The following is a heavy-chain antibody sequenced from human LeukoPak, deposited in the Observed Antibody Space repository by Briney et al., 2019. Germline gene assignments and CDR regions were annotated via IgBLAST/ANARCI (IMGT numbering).Heavy chain of an antibody. CDR1: GGSISSYY. Sequence: SGTLSLTCTVSGGSISSYYWSWIRQPPGKGLEWIGYIYYSGSTNYNPSLKSRVTISVDTSKNQFSLKLSSVTAADTAVYYCARDRTTVTTHGVFDIWGQGTMVTVSS. D-gene: IGHD4-17*01. CDR2: IYYSGST. CDR3: ARDRTTVTTHGVFDI. V-gene: IGHV4-59*01. J-gene: IGHJ3*02.